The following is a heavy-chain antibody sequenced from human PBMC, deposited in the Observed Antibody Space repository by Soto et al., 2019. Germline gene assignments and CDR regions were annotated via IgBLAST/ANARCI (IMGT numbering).Heavy chain of an antibody. V-gene: IGHV1-69*05. CDR1: GGTFSSYA. Sequence: VKVSCKASGGTFSSYAISWVRQAPGQGLEWMGGIIPIFGTANYAQKFQGRVTMTRNTSISTAYMELSSLRSEDTAVYYCARGGTHDYGTDYWGQGTLVTVSS. CDR2: IIPIFGTA. CDR3: ARGGTHDYGTDY. J-gene: IGHJ4*02. D-gene: IGHD4-17*01.